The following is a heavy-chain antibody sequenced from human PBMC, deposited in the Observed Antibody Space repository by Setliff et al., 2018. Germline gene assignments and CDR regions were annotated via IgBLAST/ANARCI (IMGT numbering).Heavy chain of an antibody. D-gene: IGHD2-15*01. CDR1: GASINNHY. Sequence: PSETLSLTCTVSGASINNHYWAWIRRPPGKGLEWIGYVSHSGSTDYNPSLRSRVTVSVDTSRIHFSLKLRSVTAADTAVYYCARAPGRQDYHYMELWGKGTTVTVSS. V-gene: IGHV4-59*11. CDR2: VSHSGST. J-gene: IGHJ6*03. CDR3: ARAPGRQDYHYMEL.